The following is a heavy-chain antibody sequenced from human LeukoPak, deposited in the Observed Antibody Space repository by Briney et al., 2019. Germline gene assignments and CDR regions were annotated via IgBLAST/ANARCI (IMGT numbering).Heavy chain of an antibody. J-gene: IGHJ4*02. Sequence: GGSLRLSCAASGFTFSSYAMSWVRQAPGKGLEWVSYISSSGSTIYYADSVKGRFTISRDNAKNSLYLQMNSLRAEDTAVYYCAREFTIFGVVIAFDYWGQGTLVTVSS. D-gene: IGHD3-3*01. CDR2: ISSSGSTI. CDR1: GFTFSSYA. V-gene: IGHV3-48*04. CDR3: AREFTIFGVVIAFDY.